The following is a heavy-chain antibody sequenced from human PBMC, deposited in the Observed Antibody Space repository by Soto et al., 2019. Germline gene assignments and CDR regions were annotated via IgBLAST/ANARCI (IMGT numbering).Heavy chain of an antibody. V-gene: IGHV3-33*01. CDR1: GFTFSSYG. J-gene: IGHJ4*02. D-gene: IGHD3-3*01. CDR2: IWYDGSNK. CDR3: ARAFRDYGFGDPGGADY. Sequence: QVQLVESGGGVVQPGRSLRLSCAASGFTFSSYGMHWVRQAPGKGLEWVAVIWYDGSNKYYADSVKGRFTISRDNSKNTLYLQVNSLRAEDTAVYYCARAFRDYGFGDPGGADYWGQGTLVTVSS.